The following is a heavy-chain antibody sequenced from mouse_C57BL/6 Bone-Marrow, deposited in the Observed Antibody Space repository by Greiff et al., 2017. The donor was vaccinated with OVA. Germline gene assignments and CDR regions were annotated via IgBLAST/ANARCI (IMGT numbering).Heavy chain of an antibody. Sequence: EVQLVESGAELVRPGASVKLSCTASGFNIQDDYMHWVKQRPEQGLEWIGWIDPENGDPAYASRFQGTAPIPADTSSNTAYLQLSSQTSEDTAVYYCTDYLRGYFDYWGQGTTLTVSS. D-gene: IGHD1-1*01. J-gene: IGHJ2*01. CDR2: IDPENGDP. CDR1: GFNIQDDY. CDR3: TDYLRGYFDY. V-gene: IGHV14-4*01.